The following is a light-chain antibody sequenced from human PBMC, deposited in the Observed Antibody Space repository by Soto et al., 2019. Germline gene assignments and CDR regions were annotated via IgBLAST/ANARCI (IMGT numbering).Light chain of an antibody. CDR3: QQYGSSPRYT. Sequence: EVVLTQSPGTLSLSPGERATLSCRASQSVSSSFLAWYQHKPGQAPRLLIYAASSRATGIPDRFSGSGSGTDFTLTIGRLEPEDFAVYYCQQYGSSPRYTFGQGTKLEIK. J-gene: IGKJ2*01. V-gene: IGKV3-20*01. CDR2: AAS. CDR1: QSVSSSF.